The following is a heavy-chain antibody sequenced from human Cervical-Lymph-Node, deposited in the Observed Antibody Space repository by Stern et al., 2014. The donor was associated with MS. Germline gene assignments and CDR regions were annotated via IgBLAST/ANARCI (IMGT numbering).Heavy chain of an antibody. V-gene: IGHV5-51*01. CDR1: GYTFGDYW. Sequence: VQLVQSGAEVKKTGESVKISCQGIGYTFGDYWIAWVRQMPGKGLEWMGFIFCGDSDARYSPSFQGQVTIPADTSSNPAYLQWNTLKASDTAIYYCARHDHGGVAPDYWGQGTLVTVSS. J-gene: IGHJ4*02. CDR3: ARHDHGGVAPDY. CDR2: IFCGDSDA. D-gene: IGHD4/OR15-4a*01.